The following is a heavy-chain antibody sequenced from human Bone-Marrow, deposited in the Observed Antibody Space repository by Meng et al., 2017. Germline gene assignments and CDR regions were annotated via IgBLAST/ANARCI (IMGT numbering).Heavy chain of an antibody. J-gene: IGHJ6*02. D-gene: IGHD3-3*01. CDR2: ISYDGSNK. V-gene: IGHV3-30*04. CDR1: GFTFSSYA. Sequence: LSLTCAASGFTFSSYAMHWVRQAPGKGLEWVAVISYDGSNKYYADSVKGRFTISRDNSKNTLYLQMNSLRAEDTAVYYCARVQGYDFWSGYYTGYGMDVWGQGTTVTVSS. CDR3: ARVQGYDFWSGYYTGYGMDV.